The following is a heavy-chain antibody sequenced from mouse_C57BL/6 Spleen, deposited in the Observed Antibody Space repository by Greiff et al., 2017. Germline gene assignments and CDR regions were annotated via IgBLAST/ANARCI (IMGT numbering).Heavy chain of an antibody. V-gene: IGHV5-17*01. CDR1: GFTFSDYG. CDR3: ARTGYDYAWFAY. Sequence: EVMLVESGGGLVKPGGSLKLSCAASGFTFSDYGMHWVRQAPEKGLEWVAYISSGSSTIYYTDTVKGRFTIAIDNANNTLFLQMTSLRSEDTAMYYCARTGYDYAWFAYWGQGTLVTVSA. J-gene: IGHJ3*01. CDR2: ISSGSSTI. D-gene: IGHD2-4*01.